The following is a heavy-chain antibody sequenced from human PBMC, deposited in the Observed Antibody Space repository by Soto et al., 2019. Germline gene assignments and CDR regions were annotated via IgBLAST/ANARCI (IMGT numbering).Heavy chain of an antibody. J-gene: IGHJ6*03. Sequence: VQLVESGGGLVQPGGSLRLSCAASGFTFSSYSMNWVRQAPGKGLEWVSYISGSSSTIYYADSVKGRFTISRDNAKNSLYLQMNSLRAEDTAVYYATRSAYMDVWGKGTTVTVSS. D-gene: IGHD2-2*01. CDR3: TRSAYMDV. V-gene: IGHV3-48*01. CDR1: GFTFSSYS. CDR2: ISGSSSTI.